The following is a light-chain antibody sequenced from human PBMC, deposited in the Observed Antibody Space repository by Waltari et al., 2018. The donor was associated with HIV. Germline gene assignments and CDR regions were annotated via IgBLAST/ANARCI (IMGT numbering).Light chain of an antibody. CDR1: QSVADN. Sequence: ENVLTQSPATLSLSPGDRATLTCRASQSVADNLASYQQKPGQAPRLLIYDTSHSVTGIPARFSGRGSGTDFTLTISSLEPEDFAVYYCQQSSNWPPTFGGGTKVEI. CDR3: QQSSNWPPT. J-gene: IGKJ4*01. V-gene: IGKV3-11*01. CDR2: DTS.